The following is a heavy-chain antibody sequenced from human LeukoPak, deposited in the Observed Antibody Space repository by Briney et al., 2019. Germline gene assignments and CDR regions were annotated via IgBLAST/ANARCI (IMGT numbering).Heavy chain of an antibody. CDR2: IKPDGTTK. V-gene: IGHV3-7*03. CDR1: GFTFSSYS. Sequence: GGSLRLSRAASGFTFSSYSMNWVRQAPGKGLEWVANIKPDGTTKFYVDSVKGRFTISRDNALNSLYLQMNSLRAEDTAIYYCARSIPYGTTWYGRSDYWGQGTLVTVSS. J-gene: IGHJ4*02. CDR3: ARSIPYGTTWYGRSDY. D-gene: IGHD6-13*01.